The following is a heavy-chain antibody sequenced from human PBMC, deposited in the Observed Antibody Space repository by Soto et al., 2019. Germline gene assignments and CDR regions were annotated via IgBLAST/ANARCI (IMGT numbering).Heavy chain of an antibody. D-gene: IGHD6-19*01. CDR1: GFTFSSYS. V-gene: IGHV3-21*01. CDR2: ISSSSSYI. Sequence: LRLSCAASGFTFSSYSMNWVRQAPGKGLEWVSSISSSSSYIYYADSVKGRFTISRDNAKNSLCLQMNSLRAEDTAVYYCARAASSGWNDAFDIWGQGTMVTVSS. CDR3: ARAASSGWNDAFDI. J-gene: IGHJ3*02.